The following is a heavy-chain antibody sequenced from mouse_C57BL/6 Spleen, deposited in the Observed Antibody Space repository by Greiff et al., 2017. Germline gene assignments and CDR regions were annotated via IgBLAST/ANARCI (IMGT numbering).Heavy chain of an antibody. CDR1: GYAFSSSW. CDR2: IYPGDGDT. V-gene: IGHV1-82*01. J-gene: IGHJ4*01. Sequence: QVQLQQSGPELVKPGASVKISCKASGYAFSSSWMNWVKQRPGKGLEWIGRIYPGDGDTNYNGKFKGKATLTADKSSITAYMQLSSLTSEDSAVYFCARHYDYAMDYWGQGTSVTVSS. D-gene: IGHD1-2*01. CDR3: ARHYDYAMDY.